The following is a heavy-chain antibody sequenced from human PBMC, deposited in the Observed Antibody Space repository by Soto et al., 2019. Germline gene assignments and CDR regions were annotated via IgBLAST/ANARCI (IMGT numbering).Heavy chain of an antibody. CDR2: ISYDGSNK. D-gene: IGHD3-22*01. CDR1: GFTFSSYG. CDR3: AKDIYDSSGSL. Sequence: GGSLRLSCAASGFTFSSYGMHWVRQAPGKGLEWVAVISYDGSNKYYADSVKGRFTISRDNSKNTLYLQMNSLRAEDTAVYYCAKDIYDSSGSLWGQGTLVTVST. V-gene: IGHV3-30*18. J-gene: IGHJ4*02.